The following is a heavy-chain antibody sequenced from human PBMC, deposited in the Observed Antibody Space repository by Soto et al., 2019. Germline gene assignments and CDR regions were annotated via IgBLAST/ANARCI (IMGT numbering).Heavy chain of an antibody. D-gene: IGHD6-13*01. V-gene: IGHV3-33*01. Sequence: QVQLVESGGGVVQPGSSLRLSCATSGFTFSHHAMHWVRQAPGKGLQWVAQIWYDGSVKNYADSKKGRFTISRDSPKNTLFLQMNSLRVEDTAVYYCARDGQQLAPYAFDIWGQGTLVIVSS. CDR2: IWYDGSVK. CDR1: GFTFSHHA. CDR3: ARDGQQLAPYAFDI. J-gene: IGHJ3*02.